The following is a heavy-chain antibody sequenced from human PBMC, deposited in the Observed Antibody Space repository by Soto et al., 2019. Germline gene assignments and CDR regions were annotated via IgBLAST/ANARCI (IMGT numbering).Heavy chain of an antibody. Sequence: QVQLQESGPGLVKPSQTLSLTCTVSGGSISSGGYYWSWIRQHPGKGLEWIGYIYYSGSTYYNPSLKGRVTISVDTSKNQVSLKLSSVTAADTAVYYCARVGFYDSSGYYSDYWGQGTLVTVSS. J-gene: IGHJ4*02. V-gene: IGHV4-31*03. D-gene: IGHD3-22*01. CDR1: GGSISSGGYY. CDR2: IYYSGST. CDR3: ARVGFYDSSGYYSDY.